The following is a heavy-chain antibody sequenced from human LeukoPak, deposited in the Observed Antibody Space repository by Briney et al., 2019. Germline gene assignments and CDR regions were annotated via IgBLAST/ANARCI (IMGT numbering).Heavy chain of an antibody. D-gene: IGHD2-2*01. V-gene: IGHV4-34*01. CDR2: INHSGST. J-gene: IGHJ6*02. CDR3: ARGLRGFSTIYYYYGMDV. Sequence: SETLSLTCAVYGGSCSGYYWSWIRQPPGKGLEWIGEINHSGSTNYNPSLKSRVIISVDTSKNQFSLKLSSVTAADTAVYYCARGLRGFSTIYYYYGMDVWGQGTTVTVSS. CDR1: GGSCSGYY.